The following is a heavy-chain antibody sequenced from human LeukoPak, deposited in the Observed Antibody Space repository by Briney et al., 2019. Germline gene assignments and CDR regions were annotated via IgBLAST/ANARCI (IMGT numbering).Heavy chain of an antibody. CDR3: ARESSIFGVVARSYMDV. CDR1: GYTFSSYG. CDR2: TRNKAESYKT. D-gene: IGHD3-3*01. Sequence: GGSLRLSCAASGYTFSSYGVHWVRQAPGKGLEWVGRTRNKAESYKTEYAASVKGRFTISRDDSKKSLYLQMNSLKTEDTAVYYCARESSIFGVVARSYMDVWGKGTTVTVSS. J-gene: IGHJ6*03. V-gene: IGHV3-72*01.